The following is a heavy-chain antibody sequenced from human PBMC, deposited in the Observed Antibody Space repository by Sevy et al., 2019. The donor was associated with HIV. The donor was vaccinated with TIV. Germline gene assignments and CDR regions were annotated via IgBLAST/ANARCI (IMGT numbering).Heavy chain of an antibody. CDR3: AREGGTRPHDY. V-gene: IGHV3-23*01. J-gene: IGHJ4*02. CDR2: FSFGCGEI. D-gene: IGHD2-8*01. Sequence: GGSLRLSCAASGFTFSNYSMNWVRQPPGKGLEWVSTFSFGCGEINYADSAKGRFTISRDNSKSSVYLQMNDLSPEDTAVYYCAREGGTRPHDYWGQGTLVTVSS. CDR1: GFTFSNYS.